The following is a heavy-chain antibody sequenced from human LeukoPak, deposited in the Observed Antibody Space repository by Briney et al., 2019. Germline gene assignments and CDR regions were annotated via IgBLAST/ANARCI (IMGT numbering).Heavy chain of an antibody. J-gene: IGHJ4*02. Sequence: ASVKVSCKVSGYTLTEYSIHWVRQAPGKGLEWMGGLDPEEGETIYALKFQGRVTMPEDTSTDTAYMELSGLESEDTAVYYCATVEREYFDTSGYYNYWGQGALVTVSS. CDR1: GYTLTEYS. CDR2: LDPEEGET. V-gene: IGHV1-24*01. CDR3: ATVEREYFDTSGYYNY. D-gene: IGHD3-22*01.